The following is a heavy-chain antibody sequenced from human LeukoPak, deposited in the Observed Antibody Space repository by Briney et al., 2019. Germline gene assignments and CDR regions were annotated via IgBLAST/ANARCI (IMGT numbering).Heavy chain of an antibody. CDR1: GFSLSPRGVG. D-gene: IGHD6-25*01. J-gene: IGHJ4*02. Sequence: KESGPTLVKPTPTLTLTCTFSGFSLSPRGVGVGWIRQPPGKALKWLAPIYWNDDKRYSPSLKSRLTITKDTSKSQVVLTMTNMDPVDTATYYCAHRQRAADFDYWGQGTLVTVSS. V-gene: IGHV2-5*01. CDR2: IYWNDDK. CDR3: AHRQRAADFDY.